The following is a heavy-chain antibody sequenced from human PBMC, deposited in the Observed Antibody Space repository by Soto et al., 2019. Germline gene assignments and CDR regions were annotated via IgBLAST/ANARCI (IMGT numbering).Heavy chain of an antibody. J-gene: IGHJ4*02. Sequence: QVQLVQSGAEVKKPGSSVKVSCKASGGAFNNYIFDWVRQAPGQGLQWMGGIIPMFGTPKYAQTSQDRITISADVSTGTAYMELTSLRFDDTAIYYCARGRDQPPVGLYFDSWGEGTRVTVSS. CDR1: GGAFNNYI. V-gene: IGHV1-69*01. CDR2: IIPMFGTP. D-gene: IGHD1-26*01. CDR3: ARGRDQPPVGLYFDS.